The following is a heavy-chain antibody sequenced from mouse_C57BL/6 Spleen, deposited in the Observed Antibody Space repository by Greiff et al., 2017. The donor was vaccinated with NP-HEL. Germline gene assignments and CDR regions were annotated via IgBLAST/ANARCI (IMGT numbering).Heavy chain of an antibody. J-gene: IGHJ4*01. Sequence: QVQLQQPGAELVKPGASVKLSCKASGYTFTSYWMQWVKQRPGQGLEWIGEIDPSDSYTNYNPKFKGQATLTVDTSSSTTYMQLSILTSEDSAVYYCARARSTMVTTRDAMDYWGQGTSVTVSS. V-gene: IGHV1-50*01. D-gene: IGHD2-1*01. CDR2: IDPSDSYT. CDR1: GYTFTSYW. CDR3: ARARSTMVTTRDAMDY.